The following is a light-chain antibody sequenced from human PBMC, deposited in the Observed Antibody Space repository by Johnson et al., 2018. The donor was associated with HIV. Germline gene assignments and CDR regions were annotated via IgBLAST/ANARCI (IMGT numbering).Light chain of an antibody. Sequence: QSVLTQPPSVSAAPGQKVTISCSGSSSNIGNNYVSWYQQLQGTAPKLLIYDNNKRPSGIPDRISGSKSGTSATLGITGLQTGDEADYYCGTWDSSLSPYVFVTGTKVTVL. CDR3: GTWDSSLSPYV. CDR2: DNN. V-gene: IGLV1-51*01. J-gene: IGLJ1*01. CDR1: SSNIGNNY.